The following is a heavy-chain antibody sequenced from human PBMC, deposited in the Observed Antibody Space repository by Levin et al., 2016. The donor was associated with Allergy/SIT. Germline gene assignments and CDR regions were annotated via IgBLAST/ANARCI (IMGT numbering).Heavy chain of an antibody. J-gene: IGHJ5*02. V-gene: IGHV4-4*02. CDR2: IYHSGST. Sequence: WIRQPPGKGLEWIGEIYHSGSTNYNPSLKSRVTISVDKSKNQFSLKLSSVTAADTAVYYCARAAWHSSGWYENWFDPWGQGTLVTVSS. CDR3: ARAAWHSSGWYENWFDP. D-gene: IGHD6-19*01.